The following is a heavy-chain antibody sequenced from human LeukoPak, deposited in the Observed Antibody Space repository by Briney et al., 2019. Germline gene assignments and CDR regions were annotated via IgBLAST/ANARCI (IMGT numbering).Heavy chain of an antibody. Sequence: GRSLRLSCAASGFTFRSFAMHWVRQAPGKGLEWVADISFDGSFRYYADSVKGRFTISRDNAKHSLYLQMNSLRVEDTAVYYCAKYADVPYFDYWGQGNLVTVSS. CDR2: ISFDGSFR. J-gene: IGHJ4*02. CDR1: GFTFRSFA. CDR3: AKYADVPYFDY. D-gene: IGHD3-16*01. V-gene: IGHV3-30*18.